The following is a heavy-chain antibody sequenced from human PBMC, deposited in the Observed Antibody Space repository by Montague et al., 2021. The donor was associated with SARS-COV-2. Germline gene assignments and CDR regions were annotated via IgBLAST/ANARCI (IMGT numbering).Heavy chain of an antibody. CDR1: GDSISGHY. CDR2: FDHSGDT. V-gene: IGHV4-59*11. Sequence: SETLSLTCSVSGDSISGHYWSWIRQPPGKGLEWIGNFDHSGDTKYNPSLKSRATISVDTSKNQSALRLHSVTAADTAVYYCAREFRIELWQTNWYFGLWGRGTLITVSS. D-gene: IGHD3-16*01. CDR3: AREFRIELWQTNWYFGL. J-gene: IGHJ2*01.